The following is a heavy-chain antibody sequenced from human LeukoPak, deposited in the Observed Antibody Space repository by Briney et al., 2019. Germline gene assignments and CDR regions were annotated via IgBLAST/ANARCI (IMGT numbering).Heavy chain of an antibody. J-gene: IGHJ5*02. V-gene: IGHV3-23*01. CDR2: ISGSGGST. CDR1: GFTFSSYA. D-gene: IGHD6-13*01. Sequence: GGSLRLSCAASGFTFSSYAMSWVRQAPGKGLEWVSAISGSGGSTYYADSVKGRFTISRDNSKNTLYLQMNSLRAEDTAVYYCAKDRFGIAAAGTNWFDPWGQGTLATVSS. CDR3: AKDRFGIAAAGTNWFDP.